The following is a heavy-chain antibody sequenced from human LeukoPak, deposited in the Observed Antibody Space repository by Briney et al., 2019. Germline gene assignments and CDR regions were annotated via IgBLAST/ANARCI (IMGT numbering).Heavy chain of an antibody. CDR3: ARGGGSYYMDV. V-gene: IGHV4-34*01. D-gene: IGHD3-10*01. Sequence: SETLSLTCAVYGGSFSGYYWSWIRQPPGKGLEWIGEINHSGSTNYNPSLKSRVTISVDTSKNQFSLKLSSVTAADTAVYYCARGGGSYYMDVWGRGSTVTVSS. J-gene: IGHJ6*03. CDR1: GGSFSGYY. CDR2: INHSGST.